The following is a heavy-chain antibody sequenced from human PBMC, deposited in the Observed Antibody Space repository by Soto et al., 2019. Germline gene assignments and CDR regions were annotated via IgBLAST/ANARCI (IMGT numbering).Heavy chain of an antibody. CDR1: GFTFSTYG. D-gene: IGHD3-3*01. Sequence: GGSLRLSCAASGFTFSTYGMHWVRQAPGKGLEWVAVIWYDGSNKYHADSVKGRFTISRDNSKNTLYLQLNSLRAEDTAVYYCARAREEWLRDFYGMDVWGQGTTVTVSS. J-gene: IGHJ6*02. CDR3: ARAREEWLRDFYGMDV. CDR2: IWYDGSNK. V-gene: IGHV3-33*01.